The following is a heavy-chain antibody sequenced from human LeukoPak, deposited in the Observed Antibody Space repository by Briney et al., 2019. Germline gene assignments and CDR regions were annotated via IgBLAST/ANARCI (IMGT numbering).Heavy chain of an antibody. J-gene: IGHJ4*02. CDR1: GFTFSSYG. CDR2: LSGSGGRT. Sequence: GGTLRLSCAASGFTFSSYGMSWVRQAPGKGLEWVSALSGSGGRTYYADSVKGRFTISRDNSKNTLYLQMNSLRAEDTAVYYCAKDRVGAILYFDSWGQGTLVTVSS. D-gene: IGHD1-26*01. V-gene: IGHV3-23*01. CDR3: AKDRVGAILYFDS.